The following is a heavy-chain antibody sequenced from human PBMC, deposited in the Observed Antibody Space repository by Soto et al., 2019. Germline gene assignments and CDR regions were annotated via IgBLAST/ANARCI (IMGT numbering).Heavy chain of an antibody. CDR3: ARSPGNSSGSSSYYYGMDV. Sequence: QVQLVQSGAEVKKPGSSVKVSCKASGGTFSSYTISWVRQAPGQGLEWMGRIIPILGIANYAQKFQGRVTITADKSTSTAYLELSSLRAEDTAVYYCARSPGNSSGSSSYYYGMDVWGQGTTVTVSS. CDR1: GGTFSSYT. V-gene: IGHV1-69*02. J-gene: IGHJ6*02. D-gene: IGHD6-19*01. CDR2: IIPILGIA.